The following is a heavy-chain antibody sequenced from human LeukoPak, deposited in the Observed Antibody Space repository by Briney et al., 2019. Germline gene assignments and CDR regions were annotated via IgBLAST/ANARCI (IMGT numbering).Heavy chain of an antibody. J-gene: IGHJ3*02. Sequence: LRLSCAASGFTFSSYAMSWVRQAPGKGLEWIGYNYYSGSTYYNPSLKSRVTISVDTSKNQFSLKLSSVTAADTAVYYCARDPSKGGAFDIWGQGTMVTVSS. CDR1: GFTFSSYA. V-gene: IGHV4-31*02. CDR2: NYYSGST. D-gene: IGHD2-2*01. CDR3: ARDPSKGGAFDI.